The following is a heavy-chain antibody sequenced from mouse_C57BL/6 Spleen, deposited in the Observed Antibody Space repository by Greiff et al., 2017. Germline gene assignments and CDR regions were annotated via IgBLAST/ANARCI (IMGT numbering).Heavy chain of an antibody. Sequence: EVQLQQSGAELVKPGASVKLSCTASGYNITDYYMHWVKQRTEQGLEWIGRIDPEDGETKYDPQFPGKATITAATSSNTAYLQLSSLTSEDTAVYYCARSVDLSVTTWLAYWGQGTLVTVSA. V-gene: IGHV14-2*01. J-gene: IGHJ3*01. CDR2: IDPEDGET. CDR3: ARSVDLSVTTWLAY. CDR1: GYNITDYY. D-gene: IGHD2-2*01.